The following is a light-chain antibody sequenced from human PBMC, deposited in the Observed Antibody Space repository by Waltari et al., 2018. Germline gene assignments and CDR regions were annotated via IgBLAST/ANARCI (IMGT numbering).Light chain of an antibody. Sequence: SALTQPASVSGSRGQSITTSCTGTSRDVGGSKYVSWYQQHPGKAPKLMIFDVSKRPSGVSNRFSGSKSGSTASLTISGLQAEDEADFYCNSYTSSSTWVFGGGTKLTVL. CDR2: DVS. CDR3: NSYTSSSTWV. J-gene: IGLJ3*02. V-gene: IGLV2-14*01. CDR1: SRDVGGSKY.